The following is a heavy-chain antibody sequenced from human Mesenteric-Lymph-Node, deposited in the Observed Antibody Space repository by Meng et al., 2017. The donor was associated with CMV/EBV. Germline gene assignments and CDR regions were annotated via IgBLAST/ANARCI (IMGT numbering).Heavy chain of an antibody. CDR2: IYYSGST. CDR3: ARDYNWNYGVIDY. D-gene: IGHD1-7*01. CDR1: GGSISSRSFY. J-gene: IGHJ4*02. Sequence: GSLRLSCTVSGGSISSRSFYWGWIRQPPGKGLEWIGTIYYSGSTYYNPSLKSRVTISVDTSKNQFSLKLSSVTAADTAVYYCARDYNWNYGVIDYWGQGTLVTVSS. V-gene: IGHV4-39*07.